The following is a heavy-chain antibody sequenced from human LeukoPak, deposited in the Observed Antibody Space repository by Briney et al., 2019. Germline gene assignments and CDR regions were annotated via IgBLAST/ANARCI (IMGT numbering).Heavy chain of an antibody. V-gene: IGHV1-18*04. CDR2: ISAYNGNT. D-gene: IGHD2-2*01. CDR1: GYTFTSYG. CDR3: ARVPVGYCSSTSCYASIQPSHEFDY. Sequence: ASVKVSCKASGYTFTSYGISWVRQAPGQGLEWMGWISAYNGNTNYAQKLQGRVTMTTDTSTSTAYMELRSLRSDDTAAYYCARVPVGYCSSTSCYASIQPSHEFDYWGQGTLVTVSS. J-gene: IGHJ4*02.